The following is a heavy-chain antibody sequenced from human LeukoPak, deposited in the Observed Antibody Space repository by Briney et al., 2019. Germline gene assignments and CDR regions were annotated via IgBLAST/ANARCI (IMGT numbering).Heavy chain of an antibody. Sequence: GGSLRLSCAASGFTFSSYGMHWVRQAPGKGLEWVAVISYDGSNKYYADSVKGRFTISRDNSKNTLYLQMNSLRAEDTAVYYCARDYRKYSGSYLSYWGQGTLVTVSS. V-gene: IGHV3-30*03. CDR1: GFTFSSYG. J-gene: IGHJ4*02. D-gene: IGHD1-26*01. CDR3: ARDYRKYSGSYLSY. CDR2: ISYDGSNK.